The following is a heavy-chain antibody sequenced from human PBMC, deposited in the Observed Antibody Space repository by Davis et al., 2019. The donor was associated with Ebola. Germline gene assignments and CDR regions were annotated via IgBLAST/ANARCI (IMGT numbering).Heavy chain of an antibody. D-gene: IGHD3-10*01. V-gene: IGHV3-15*01. Sequence: GGSLRLSCAASGFTFSNAWMSWVRQAPGKGLEWVGRIKSKTDGGTTDYAAPVKGRFTISRDDSKNTLYLQMNSLKTEDTAVYYCTTDHLHMVRELGYGMDVWGQGTTVTVSS. CDR2: IKSKTDGGTT. CDR1: GFTFSNAW. CDR3: TTDHLHMVRELGYGMDV. J-gene: IGHJ6*02.